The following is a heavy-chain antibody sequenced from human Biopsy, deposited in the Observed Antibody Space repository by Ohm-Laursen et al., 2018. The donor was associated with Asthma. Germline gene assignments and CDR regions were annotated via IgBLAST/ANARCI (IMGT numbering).Heavy chain of an antibody. CDR2: MSFDGRQT. V-gene: IGHV3-30*03. D-gene: IGHD3-22*01. J-gene: IGHJ4*02. Sequence: SLRLSCTASGFSFGSYGMHWVRQAPGKGLEWLAVMSFDGRQTYYTDSVRGRFTISRDYSKNTLYLQMHSLRAEDTAVYYCARGDSSNWSHYYFDYWGQGTLVTVSS. CDR1: GFSFGSYG. CDR3: ARGDSSNWSHYYFDY.